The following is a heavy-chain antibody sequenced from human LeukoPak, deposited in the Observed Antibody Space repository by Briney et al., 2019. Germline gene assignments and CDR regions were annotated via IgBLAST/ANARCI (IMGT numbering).Heavy chain of an antibody. J-gene: IGHJ4*02. V-gene: IGHV1-2*02. CDR2: INPNSGGT. D-gene: IGHD6-13*01. CDR3: ARVGIAAPAHCDY. Sequence: ASVKVSCKASGYTFTGYYMHWVRQAPGQGLEWMGWINPNSGGTNYAQKFQGRVAMTTDTSTSTAYMELGSLRSDDTAIYYCARVGIAAPAHCDYWGQGTLVTVSS. CDR1: GYTFTGYY.